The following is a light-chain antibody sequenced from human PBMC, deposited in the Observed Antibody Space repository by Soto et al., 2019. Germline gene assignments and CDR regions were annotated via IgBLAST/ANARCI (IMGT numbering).Light chain of an antibody. V-gene: IGKV3-15*01. CDR3: QQYNNWPPNT. Sequence: ETEMTQSPATLSVSPGERATLSCRASQSVSTNLAWYQQKPGQAPRLLIYGASTRATGIPARFGGSGSGTEFTLTISSLQSEDFAVYYCQQYNNWPPNTFGGGTKVEIK. CDR2: GAS. CDR1: QSVSTN. J-gene: IGKJ4*01.